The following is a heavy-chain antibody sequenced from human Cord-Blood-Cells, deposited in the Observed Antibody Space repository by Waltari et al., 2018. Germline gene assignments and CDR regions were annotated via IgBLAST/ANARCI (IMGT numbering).Heavy chain of an antibody. CDR1: GGSISSGDYY. CDR3: ARDQLGDGDAFDI. V-gene: IGHV4-30-4*08. D-gene: IGHD3-10*01. CDR2: IYYSGST. J-gene: IGHJ3*02. Sequence: QVQLQESGPGLVKPSQTLSLTCTVSGGSISSGDYYWSWIRQPPGKGLEWIGYIYYSGSTNYNPSLKSRVTISVDTSKNPLSLKLSSVTAADTAVYYCARDQLGDGDAFDIWGQGTMVTVSS.